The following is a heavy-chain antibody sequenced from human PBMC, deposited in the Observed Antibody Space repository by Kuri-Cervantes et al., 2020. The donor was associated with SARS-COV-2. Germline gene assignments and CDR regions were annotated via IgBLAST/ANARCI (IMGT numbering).Heavy chain of an antibody. V-gene: IGHV1-8*01. Sequence: ASVPVSCKASGYTFTNYYINWVRQATGQGLEWMGWMNPHTGVTGYTQKFQDRITMTRDTPVSTAYIELSSLTFADTATYYCTRRSVTRDYWGQGTMVTVSS. D-gene: IGHD2-21*02. J-gene: IGHJ4*02. CDR3: TRRSVTRDY. CDR1: GYTFTNYY. CDR2: MNPHTGVT.